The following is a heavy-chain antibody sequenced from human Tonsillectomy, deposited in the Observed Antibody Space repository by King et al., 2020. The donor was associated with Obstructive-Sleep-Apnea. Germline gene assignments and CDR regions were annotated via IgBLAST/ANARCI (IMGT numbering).Heavy chain of an antibody. J-gene: IGHJ2*01. Sequence: QLQESGPGLVKPSETLSLTCTVSGGSISSYYWSWIRQPPGKGLEWIGYIYYSGSTNYNPSLKSRVTISVDTSKNQFSLKLSSVTAADTAVYYCARQVGARNYWYFDLWGRGTLVTVSS. D-gene: IGHD1-26*01. CDR3: ARQVGARNYWYFDL. CDR1: GGSISSYY. V-gene: IGHV4-59*08. CDR2: IYYSGST.